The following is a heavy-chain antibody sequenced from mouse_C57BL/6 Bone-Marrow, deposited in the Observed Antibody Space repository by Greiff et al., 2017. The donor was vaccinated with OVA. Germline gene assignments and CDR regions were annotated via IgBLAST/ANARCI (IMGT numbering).Heavy chain of an antibody. J-gene: IGHJ1*03. V-gene: IGHV5-16*01. CDR1: GFTFSDYY. Sequence: DVKLVESEGGLVQPGSSMKLSCTASGFTFSDYYMAWVRQVPEKGLEWVANINNDGSSTYYLDSLKSRFIISIDNAKNILYLQMSSLKSEDTATYYCAGGGWDWYFDVWGTGTTVTVSS. D-gene: IGHD3-3*01. CDR3: AGGGWDWYFDV. CDR2: INNDGSST.